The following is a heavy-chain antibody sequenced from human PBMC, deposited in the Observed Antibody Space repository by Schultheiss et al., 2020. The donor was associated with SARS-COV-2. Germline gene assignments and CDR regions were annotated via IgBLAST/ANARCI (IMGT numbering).Heavy chain of an antibody. Sequence: ASVKVSCKASGYTFTNYYIHWLRQAPGQGLEWMGVINPSGGSTSYAQKFQGRITMTRDTSTSTVHMELSSLKSEDTAVYYCAREQFGPTAPPYYGMDVWGQGTTVTVSS. V-gene: IGHV1-46*01. CDR1: GYTFTNYY. CDR3: AREQFGPTAPPYYGMDV. D-gene: IGHD3-10*01. CDR2: INPSGGST. J-gene: IGHJ6*02.